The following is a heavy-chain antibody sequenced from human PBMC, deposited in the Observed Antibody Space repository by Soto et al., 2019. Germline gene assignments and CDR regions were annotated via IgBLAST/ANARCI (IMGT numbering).Heavy chain of an antibody. CDR2: ISYDGSNK. CDR3: ARPVPSHYGDYPDY. J-gene: IGHJ4*02. D-gene: IGHD4-17*01. CDR1: GFTFSSYA. V-gene: IGHV3-30-3*01. Sequence: QVQLVESGGGVVQPGRSLSLSCAASGFTFSSYAMHWVRQAPGKGLEWVAVISYDGSNKYYAVSVKGRFTISRDNSKNTLYLQRNSRRAEDTAVYYCARPVPSHYGDYPDYWGQGTLVTVSS.